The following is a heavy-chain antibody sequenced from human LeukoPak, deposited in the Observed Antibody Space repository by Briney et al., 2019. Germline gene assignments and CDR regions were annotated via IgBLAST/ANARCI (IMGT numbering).Heavy chain of an antibody. D-gene: IGHD2-2*01. CDR2: IYYSGST. Sequence: SETLSLTCTVSGGSISSYYWSWIRQPPGKGLEWIGYIYYSGSTNYNPFLKSRVTISVDTSKNQFSLKLSSVTAADTAVYYCARAKVVPAAQQLYWYFDLWGRGTLVTVSS. CDR3: ARAKVVPAAQQLYWYFDL. J-gene: IGHJ2*01. CDR1: GGSISSYY. V-gene: IGHV4-59*01.